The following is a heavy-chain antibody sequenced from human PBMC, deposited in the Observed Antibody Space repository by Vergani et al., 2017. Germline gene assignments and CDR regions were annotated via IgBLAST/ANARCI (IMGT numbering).Heavy chain of an antibody. Sequence: QVQLQESGPGLVKPSETLSLTCTVSGGSISSYYWSWIRQPPGKGLEWIGYIYYSGSTNYNPSLKRRVTVSVDTSKNQFSLKLSSVTAADTAVYYCARENGRIAAVDYWGQGTLVTVSS. CDR3: ARENGRIAAVDY. J-gene: IGHJ4*02. D-gene: IGHD6-13*01. V-gene: IGHV4-59*01. CDR2: IYYSGST. CDR1: GGSISSYY.